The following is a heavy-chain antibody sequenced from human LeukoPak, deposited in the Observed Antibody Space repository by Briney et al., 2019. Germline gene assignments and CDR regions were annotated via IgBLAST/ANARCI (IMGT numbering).Heavy chain of an antibody. Sequence: GGSLRLSCATSGFTFTSYGIHWVRQAPGKGLEWVAVISDAGNNKKYTDSVKGRFTISRDNSQNTVYLQMNGLRTEDTAVYYCARDLSGTWTFDYWGRGTLVTVSS. CDR2: ISDAGNNK. CDR1: GFTFTSYG. J-gene: IGHJ4*01. V-gene: IGHV3-30*03. D-gene: IGHD1-26*01. CDR3: ARDLSGTWTFDY.